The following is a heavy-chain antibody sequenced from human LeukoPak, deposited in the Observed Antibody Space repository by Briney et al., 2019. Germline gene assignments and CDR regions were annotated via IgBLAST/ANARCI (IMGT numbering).Heavy chain of an antibody. CDR1: GGSFSGYY. D-gene: IGHD3-9*01. Sequence: SSETLSLTCAVYGGSFSGYYWSWIRQPPGKGLEWIGEINHSGSTNYNPSLKSRVTISVDTSKNQFSLKLSSVTAADTAVYYCARSRGVTGYFDYWGQGTLVTVSS. CDR3: ARSRGVTGYFDY. CDR2: INHSGST. J-gene: IGHJ4*02. V-gene: IGHV4-34*01.